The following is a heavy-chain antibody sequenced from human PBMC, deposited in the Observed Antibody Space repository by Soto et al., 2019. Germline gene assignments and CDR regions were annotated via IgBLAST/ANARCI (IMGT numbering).Heavy chain of an antibody. CDR2: ISAYNGNT. Sequence: ASVKVSCKASGYTFTNYGISWVRQAPGQGLEWMGWISAYNGNTKYAQKFQGRVTITRDTSASTAYMELSSLRSEDTAVYYCARDVNYDILTGYYLGCFDPWGQGTLVTVSS. CDR1: GYTFTNYG. CDR3: ARDVNYDILTGYYLGCFDP. D-gene: IGHD3-9*01. V-gene: IGHV1-18*01. J-gene: IGHJ5*02.